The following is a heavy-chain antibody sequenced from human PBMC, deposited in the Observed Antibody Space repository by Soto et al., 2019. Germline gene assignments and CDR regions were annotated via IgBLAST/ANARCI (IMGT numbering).Heavy chain of an antibody. CDR3: ARGEQYSGRIFDY. D-gene: IGHD1-26*01. J-gene: IGHJ4*01. V-gene: IGHV6-1*01. CDR2: TYYRSKWYY. CDR1: GDSVSRNSAG. Sequence: SQTLSLPCAITGDSVSRNSAGCSVVRQSPSRGLEWLGRTYYRSKWYYEYAVSVRGRITINPDTSKNQYSLQLNSVTPEDTAVYFCARGEQYSGRIFDYWGQGTLVTVSS.